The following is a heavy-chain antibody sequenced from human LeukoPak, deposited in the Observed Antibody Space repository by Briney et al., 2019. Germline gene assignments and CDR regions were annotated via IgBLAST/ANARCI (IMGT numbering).Heavy chain of an antibody. CDR3: TRWRSGTSD. CDR1: GFTFSTYA. D-gene: IGHD4-23*01. V-gene: IGHV3-72*01. J-gene: IGHJ4*02. Sequence: GGSLRLSCVASGFTFSTYALNWVRQAPGEGLEWVGHTRNKANNYATEYAASVKGRFTISRDDSRNSVYLQMNSLRTEDTAVYYCTRWRSGTSDWGQGTLVTVSS. CDR2: TRNKANNYAT.